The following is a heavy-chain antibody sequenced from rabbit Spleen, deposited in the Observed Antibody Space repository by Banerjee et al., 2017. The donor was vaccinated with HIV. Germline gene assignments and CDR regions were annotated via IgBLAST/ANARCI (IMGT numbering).Heavy chain of an antibody. CDR2: IDPLFGGT. CDR1: GFDFSSYG. J-gene: IGHJ4*01. CDR3: ARFYAGYGDFGYAAM. V-gene: IGHV1S47*01. D-gene: IGHD7-1*01. Sequence: QEQLVESGGGLVQPGGSLKLSCKASGFDFSSYGVSWVRQAPGKGLEWIGYIDPLFGGTYYATWVTGRFTISRHNAQNTLYLQLNSLTAADTATYFCARFYAGYGDFGYAAMWGQGTLVTVS.